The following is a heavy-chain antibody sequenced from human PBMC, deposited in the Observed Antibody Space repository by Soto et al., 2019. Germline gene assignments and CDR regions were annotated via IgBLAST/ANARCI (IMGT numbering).Heavy chain of an antibody. CDR2: ISYDGSNK. Sequence: QVQRVESGGGVVQPGKSLRLSCAASGFTFSSYGMHWVRQAPGKGLEWVAVISYDGSNKYYADSVKGRFTISRDNSKNTLYLQMNSLRAEDTAVYYCAIDISTVTTPRGDGMDVWGQGTTVTVSS. V-gene: IGHV3-30*03. D-gene: IGHD4-17*01. J-gene: IGHJ6*02. CDR1: GFTFSSYG. CDR3: AIDISTVTTPRGDGMDV.